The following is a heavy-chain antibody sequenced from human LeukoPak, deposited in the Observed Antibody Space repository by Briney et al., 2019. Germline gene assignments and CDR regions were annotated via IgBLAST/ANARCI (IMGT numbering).Heavy chain of an antibody. J-gene: IGHJ4*02. CDR3: ATLYGDYGDY. Sequence: GGSLRLSCAASGFTFSSYWMNWVRQAPGKGLEWVAVLSYDGSSEYYVDSVRGRFTISRDNSKNTLYLQMLSLRVEDTAVYYCATLYGDYGDYWGQGTLVTVSS. CDR2: LSYDGSSE. D-gene: IGHD4-17*01. V-gene: IGHV3-30*03. CDR1: GFTFSSYW.